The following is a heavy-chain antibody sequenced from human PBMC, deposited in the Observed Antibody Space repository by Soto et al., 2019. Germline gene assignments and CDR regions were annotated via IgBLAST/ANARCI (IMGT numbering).Heavy chain of an antibody. Sequence: ASVKVSCKASGGTFSSYAISWVRQAPGQGLEWMGGIIPIFGTANYAQKFQGRVTITADESTSTAYMELSSLRSEDTAVYYCARGSPNYWYFDLWGRGTLVTVSS. CDR3: ARGSPNYWYFDL. J-gene: IGHJ2*01. V-gene: IGHV1-69*13. CDR1: GGTFSSYA. CDR2: IIPIFGTA.